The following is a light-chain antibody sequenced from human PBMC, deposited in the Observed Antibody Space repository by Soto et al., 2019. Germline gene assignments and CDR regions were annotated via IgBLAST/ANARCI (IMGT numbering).Light chain of an antibody. V-gene: IGKV1-5*03. CDR1: QTISSW. CDR3: QQYNSYSAA. CDR2: KGS. J-gene: IGKJ1*01. Sequence: DIQMTQSPSTLSGSVGDRVTITCRARQTISSWLEWYQQKPGKAPKLLIYKGSTLKSGVPSRFSGSGSGTEFTLTISSLQPDDFATYYCQQYNSYSAAYGQGTKVELK.